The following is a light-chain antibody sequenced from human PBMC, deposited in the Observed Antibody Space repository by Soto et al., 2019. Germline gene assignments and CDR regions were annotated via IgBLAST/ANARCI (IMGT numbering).Light chain of an antibody. CDR3: KPYDNLPL. Sequence: DIKLTQSRSSLSASVGDRVTISCQSSQDISNYLNWYQQKPGKAPKLLSYDASNLETGVPLSFSGSGTGTDFTSTLSSLQPDVIATYYSKPYDNLPLFGPGTKADI. CDR2: DAS. V-gene: IGKV1-33*01. CDR1: QDISNY. J-gene: IGKJ3*01.